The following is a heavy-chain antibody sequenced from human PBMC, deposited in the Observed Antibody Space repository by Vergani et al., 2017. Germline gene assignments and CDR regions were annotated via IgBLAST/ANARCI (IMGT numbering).Heavy chain of an antibody. CDR3: AKDRYDYGDYGHFDY. CDR2: IRYDGSKK. J-gene: IGHJ4*02. Sequence: QVQLVESGGGVVQPGGSLRLSCAASGFTFSSYGMHWVRQAPGKGLEWVAFIRYDGSKKYYADSVKGRFTISRDNSKNTLYLQMNSLRAEDTAVYYCAKDRYDYGDYGHFDYWGQGTLVTVAS. V-gene: IGHV3-30*02. CDR1: GFTFSSYG. D-gene: IGHD4-17*01.